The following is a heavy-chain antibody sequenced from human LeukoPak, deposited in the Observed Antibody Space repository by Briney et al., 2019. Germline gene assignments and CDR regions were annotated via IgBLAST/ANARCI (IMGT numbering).Heavy chain of an antibody. V-gene: IGHV4-4*07. CDR3: ARVHYYYDSSGYYFDY. CDR2: SYTSGST. J-gene: IGHJ4*02. Sequence: SETLSLTCTVSGGSISSYYWSWIRQPAGKGLEWIGRSYTSGSTNYNPSLKSRVTMSVDTSKNQFSLKLSSVTAADTAVYYCARVHYYYDSSGYYFDYWGQGTLVTVSS. CDR1: GGSISSYY. D-gene: IGHD3-22*01.